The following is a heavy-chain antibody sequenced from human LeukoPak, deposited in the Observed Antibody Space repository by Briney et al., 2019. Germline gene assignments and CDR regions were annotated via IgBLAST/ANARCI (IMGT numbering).Heavy chain of an antibody. D-gene: IGHD6-19*01. CDR3: AREYSSGWYGTHFDY. J-gene: IGHJ4*02. V-gene: IGHV3-48*01. CDR2: ISSSSSTI. Sequence: GGSLRLSCAASGFTFSSYSMNWVRQAPGKGLEWVSYISSSSSTIYYADSVKGRSTISRDNAKNSLYLQMNSLRAEDTAVYYCAREYSSGWYGTHFDYWGQGTLVTVSS. CDR1: GFTFSSYS.